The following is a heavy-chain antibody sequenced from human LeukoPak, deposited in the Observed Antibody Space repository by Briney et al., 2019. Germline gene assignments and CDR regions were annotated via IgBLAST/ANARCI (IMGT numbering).Heavy chain of an antibody. CDR3: ARYVLGQKYYDY. J-gene: IGHJ4*02. CDR1: GASISSSSYS. V-gene: IGHV4-39*07. Sequence: SETLSLTCTVSGASISSSSYSWVWIRQPPGKGLEWIGNVFYSGSTSYNPSLKSRVTITVDTSNNQFSLKLSSVTAADTAVYYCARYVLGQKYYDYWGQGNLVTVSS. D-gene: IGHD3-16*01. CDR2: VFYSGST.